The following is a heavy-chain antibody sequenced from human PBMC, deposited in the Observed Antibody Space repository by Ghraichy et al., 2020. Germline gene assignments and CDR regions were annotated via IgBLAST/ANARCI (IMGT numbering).Heavy chain of an antibody. V-gene: IGHV3-23*01. Sequence: GGSLRLSCAASGFTFSNYAMSWVRQAPGKGLEWVAAISDSGGSTYYTDSVKGRFTISRDKSMSTVYLQMNSLRDDDSAVYYCAKRIEYSSSSAYFDYWGQGTLVTVSS. CDR3: AKRIEYSSSSAYFDY. CDR1: GFTFSNYA. CDR2: ISDSGGST. J-gene: IGHJ4*02. D-gene: IGHD6-6*01.